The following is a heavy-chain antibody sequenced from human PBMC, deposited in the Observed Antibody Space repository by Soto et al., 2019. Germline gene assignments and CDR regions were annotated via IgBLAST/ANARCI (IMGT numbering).Heavy chain of an antibody. CDR2: INHSGST. Sequence: SETLSLTCAVYGGSFSGYYWSWIRQPPGKGLEWIGEINHSGSTNYNPSLKSRVTISVDTSKNQFSLKLTSVTAAETAVYYCVRTAREGAVAPHWFDRWGQGTQVTVSS. D-gene: IGHD2-21*02. CDR1: GGSFSGYY. V-gene: IGHV4-34*01. J-gene: IGHJ5*02. CDR3: VRTAREGAVAPHWFDR.